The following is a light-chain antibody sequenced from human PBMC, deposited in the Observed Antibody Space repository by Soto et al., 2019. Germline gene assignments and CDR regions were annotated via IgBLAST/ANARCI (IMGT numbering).Light chain of an antibody. J-gene: IGKJ4*01. CDR2: GAS. Sequence: EIELTQLPGTLSLSPGERATFSCRASQIFSRSYLAWYQQKLGQAPMLLIYGASTRATGIPDRFSGSGSGTDVTLTISRLEPEDFAVYYWQHYCDLPPRVTFGGGTKVEIK. V-gene: IGKV3-20*01. CDR3: QHYCDLPPRVT. CDR1: QIFSRSY.